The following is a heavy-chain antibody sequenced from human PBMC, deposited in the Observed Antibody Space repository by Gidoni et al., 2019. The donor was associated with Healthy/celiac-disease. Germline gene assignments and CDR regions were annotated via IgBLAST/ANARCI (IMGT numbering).Heavy chain of an antibody. CDR2: IKQDGSEK. Sequence: EVQLVASGGGLVQPGGSLRLSWAASGFTFSSCWMSWVRQAPGKGLEWVANIKQDGSEKYYVDSVKGRFTISRDNAKNSLYLQMNSLRAEDTAVYYCARGYAFDIWGQGTMVTVSS. CDR1: GFTFSSCW. J-gene: IGHJ3*02. CDR3: ARGYAFDI. V-gene: IGHV3-7*01.